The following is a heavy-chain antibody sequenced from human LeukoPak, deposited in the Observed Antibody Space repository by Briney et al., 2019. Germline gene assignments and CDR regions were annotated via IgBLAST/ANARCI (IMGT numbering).Heavy chain of an antibody. CDR1: GYTFTSYD. Sequence: SVKVSCKASGYTFTSYDINWVRQAPGQGLEWMGRIIPILGIANYAQKFQGRVTITADKSTSTAYMELSSLRSEDTAVYYCARQSYYDSSGYYYPSSYGMDVWGQGTTVTVSS. V-gene: IGHV1-69*04. D-gene: IGHD3-22*01. CDR2: IIPILGIA. CDR3: ARQSYYDSSGYYYPSSYGMDV. J-gene: IGHJ6*02.